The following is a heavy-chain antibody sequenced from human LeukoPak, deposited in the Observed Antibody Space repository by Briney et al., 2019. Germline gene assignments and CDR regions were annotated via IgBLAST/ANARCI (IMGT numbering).Heavy chain of an antibody. CDR2: ISYDGSNK. J-gene: IGHJ4*02. CDR3: ARDNIRITMVRGVPYGRFDN. V-gene: IGHV3-30-3*01. Sequence: GGSLRLSCAASGFTFSNYAMHWVRQAPGKGLEWVAVISYDGSNKYYADSVKGRFTISRDNSKNTLYLQMNSLRAEDTAVYYCARDNIRITMVRGVPYGRFDNWGQGTLVTVSS. D-gene: IGHD3-10*01. CDR1: GFTFSNYA.